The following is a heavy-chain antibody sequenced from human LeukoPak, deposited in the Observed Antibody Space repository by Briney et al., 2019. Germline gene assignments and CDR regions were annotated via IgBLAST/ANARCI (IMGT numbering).Heavy chain of an antibody. CDR1: GYSFTSYW. Sequence: GESLKISCKGFGYSFTSYWIGWVRQMPGKGLEWMGIIYPGDPDTRYSPSFQGQVTISADKSISTAYLQWSSLEASDTAMYYCARGSGSYHTAYMNWGQGTLVTVSS. V-gene: IGHV5-51*01. CDR3: ARGSGSYHTAYMN. D-gene: IGHD1-26*01. CDR2: IYPGDPDT. J-gene: IGHJ4*02.